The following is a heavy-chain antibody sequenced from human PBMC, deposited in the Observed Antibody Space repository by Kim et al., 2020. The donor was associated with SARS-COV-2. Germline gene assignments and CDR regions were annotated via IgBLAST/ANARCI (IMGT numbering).Heavy chain of an antibody. Sequence: QKFQGRVTITADESTSTAYMELSSLRSEDTAVYYCARDSCGGSCYSFFDYWGQGTLVTVSS. J-gene: IGHJ4*02. CDR3: ARDSCGGSCYSFFDY. D-gene: IGHD2-15*01. V-gene: IGHV1-69*01.